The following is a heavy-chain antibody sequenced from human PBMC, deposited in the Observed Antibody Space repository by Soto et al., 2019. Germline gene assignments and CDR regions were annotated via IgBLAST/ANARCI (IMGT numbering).Heavy chain of an antibody. CDR3: ARERIAAPYYYGMDV. J-gene: IGHJ6*02. CDR2: IYHSGST. V-gene: IGHV4-30-2*01. CDR1: GGSISSGGYS. D-gene: IGHD6-6*01. Sequence: QLQLQESGSGLVKPSQTLSLTCAVSGGSISSGGYSWSWIRQPPGKGLEWIGYIYHSGSTYYNPSLKSRVTNSVDRSKNQFSLKLSSVTAADTAVYYCARERIAAPYYYGMDVWGQGTTVTVSS.